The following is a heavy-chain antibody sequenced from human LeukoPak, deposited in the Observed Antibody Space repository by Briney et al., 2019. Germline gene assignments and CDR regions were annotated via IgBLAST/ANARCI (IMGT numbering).Heavy chain of an antibody. J-gene: IGHJ4*02. Sequence: GGSLRLSCAASGFTFGTYGMTWVRQAPGKGLEWVSAISGGGSNTYYADSVKGRFTMSRDNSKNTLYLQMNSLRAEDTAVYYCARAAGRWLPFDYWGQGTLVTVSS. V-gene: IGHV3-23*01. CDR3: ARAAGRWLPFDY. CDR1: GFTFGTYG. CDR2: ISGGGSNT. D-gene: IGHD3-22*01.